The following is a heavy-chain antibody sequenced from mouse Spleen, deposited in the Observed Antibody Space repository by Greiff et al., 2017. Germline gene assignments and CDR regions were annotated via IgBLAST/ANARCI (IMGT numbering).Heavy chain of an antibody. CDR2: IYPGDGDT. CDR1: GYAFSSSW. V-gene: IGHV1-82*01. Sequence: QVQLQQSGPELVKPGASVKISCKASGYAFSSSWMNWVKQRPGKGLEWIGRIYPGDGDTNYNGKFKGKATLTADKSSSTAYMQLSSLTSEDSAVYFCARGRYDEDFDYWGQGTTLTVSS. CDR3: ARGRYDEDFDY. D-gene: IGHD2-14*01. J-gene: IGHJ2*01.